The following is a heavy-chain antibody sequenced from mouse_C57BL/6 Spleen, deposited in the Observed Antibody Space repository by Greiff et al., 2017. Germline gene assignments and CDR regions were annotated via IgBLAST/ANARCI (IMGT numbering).Heavy chain of an antibody. CDR2: LNPNNGGT. J-gene: IGHJ4*01. V-gene: IGHV1-22*01. CDR1: GYTFTAYN. Sequence: EVKLQESGPELVKPGASVKMSCKASGYTFTAYNMHWVKQSHGKSIEWIGYLNPNNGGTSYYQKFKGKATLTVNKSSSTAYMELRSLTSEDSAVYDWARDDYGYYAMDYWGQGTSVTVSA. CDR3: ARDDYGYYAMDY. D-gene: IGHD2-4*01.